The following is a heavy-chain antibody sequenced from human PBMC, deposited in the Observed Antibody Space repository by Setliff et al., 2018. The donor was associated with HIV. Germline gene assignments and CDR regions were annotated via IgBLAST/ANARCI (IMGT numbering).Heavy chain of an antibody. V-gene: IGHV4-34*01. CDR2: ITHSGST. CDR3: AKGVASLQYYYYYMDV. CDR1: GGSFRGYY. D-gene: IGHD5-12*01. Sequence: PSETLSLTCAVYGGSFRGYYWTWIRQPPGKGLEWIGEITHSGSTNYNPSLETRVTISVDTSKNQFSLKLSSVTAADTAVYYCAKGVASLQYYYYYMDVWGKGTTVTVSS. J-gene: IGHJ6*03.